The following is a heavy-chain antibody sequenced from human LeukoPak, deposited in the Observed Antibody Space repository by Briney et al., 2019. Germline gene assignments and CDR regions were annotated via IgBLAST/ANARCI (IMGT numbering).Heavy chain of an antibody. J-gene: IGHJ6*02. Sequence: GGSLRLSCAASGFTVSNIYMSWVRQAPGKGLEWVSVIYSGGTTYYTDSVKGRFTVSRDNSKNTLYLQMNSLSAEDTAVYYCASTRVVVAATSFDYYGMDVWGQGTTVTVSS. CDR2: IYSGGTT. CDR1: GFTVSNIY. V-gene: IGHV3-53*01. D-gene: IGHD2-15*01. CDR3: ASTRVVVAATSFDYYGMDV.